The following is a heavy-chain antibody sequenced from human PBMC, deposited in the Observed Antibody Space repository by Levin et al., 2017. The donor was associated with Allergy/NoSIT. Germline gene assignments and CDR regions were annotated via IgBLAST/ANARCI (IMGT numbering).Heavy chain of an antibody. CDR2: INHSGST. J-gene: IGHJ5*02. D-gene: IGHD6-13*01. Sequence: SETLSLTCAVYGGSFSGYYWSWIRQPPGKGLEWIGEINHSGSTNYNPSLKSRVTISVDTSKNQFSLKLSSVTAADTAVYYCARGGRGIAAAGRTWGQGTLVTVSS. CDR1: GGSFSGYY. CDR3: ARGGRGIAAAGRT. V-gene: IGHV4-34*01.